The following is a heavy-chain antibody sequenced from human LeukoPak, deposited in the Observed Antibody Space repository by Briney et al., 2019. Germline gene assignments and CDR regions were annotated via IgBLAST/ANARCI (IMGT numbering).Heavy chain of an antibody. Sequence: SETLSLTCTVSGGSISSSSYYWGWIRQPPGKGLEWVGSIYYSGSTYYNPSLKSRVTISVDTSKNQFSLKLSSVTAADTAVYYCARVSSGWYAYYYYYMGVWGKGTTVTISS. J-gene: IGHJ6*03. CDR2: IYYSGST. V-gene: IGHV4-39*01. CDR1: GGSISSSSYY. D-gene: IGHD6-19*01. CDR3: ARVSSGWYAYYYYYMGV.